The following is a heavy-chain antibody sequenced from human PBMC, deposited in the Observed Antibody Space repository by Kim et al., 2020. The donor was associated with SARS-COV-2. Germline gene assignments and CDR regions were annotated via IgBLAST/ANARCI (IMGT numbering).Heavy chain of an antibody. D-gene: IGHD2-8*01. J-gene: IGHJ4*02. V-gene: IGHV4-34*01. CDR2: INHSEGP. CDR3: ASGLKWYPISN. Sequence: SETLSLTCAVYGGSFSGYYWSWIRQPPGKGLEWIGEINHSEGPTYNPSLKSRVTISVDTSKNQFSLKLSSVTAADTAVYYCASGLKWYPISNWGQGTLVTVSS. CDR1: GGSFSGYY.